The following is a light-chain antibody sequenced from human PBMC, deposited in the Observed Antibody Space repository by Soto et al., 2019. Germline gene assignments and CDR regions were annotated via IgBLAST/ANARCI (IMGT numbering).Light chain of an antibody. V-gene: IGKV1-39*01. J-gene: IGKJ5*01. CDR1: QIISSY. CDR2: AAS. CDR3: QQSYSTPRIT. Sequence: DIQMTQSPSSLSASVGDRVTITCRASQIISSYLNWYQQKPWKAPKLLIYAASSLQSGVPSRFSGSGSGTDFTLTISSLQPEDFATYYCQQSYSTPRITFGQGTRLEIK.